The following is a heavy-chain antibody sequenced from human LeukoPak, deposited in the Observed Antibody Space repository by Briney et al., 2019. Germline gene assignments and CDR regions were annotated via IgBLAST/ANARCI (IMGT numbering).Heavy chain of an antibody. Sequence: SESLSLTCLGTGGSLSSYYWSWIRPPPAKGLEGIGHIYYSGSTNYNPSLKSRVTISVDTSKNQFSLKLSSVTAADTAVYYCARDKSKGGFDPWGQGTLVTVSS. CDR2: IYYSGST. CDR3: ARDKSKGGFDP. CDR1: GGSLSSYY. D-gene: IGHD3-16*01. V-gene: IGHV4-59*01. J-gene: IGHJ5*02.